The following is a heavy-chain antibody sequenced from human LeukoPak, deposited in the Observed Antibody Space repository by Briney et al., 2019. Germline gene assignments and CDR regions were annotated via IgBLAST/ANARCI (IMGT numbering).Heavy chain of an antibody. Sequence: GGSLRLSCAASGFAFSSYAMSWVRQAPGRGLEWVAVISYHGRTKYYADSVQGRFTISRDNSKNTLYLQMNSLRPEDTAAYYCAKKMGEMSAPTPFDFWGQGTMVTVSS. D-gene: IGHD5-24*01. V-gene: IGHV3-30*18. CDR3: AKKMGEMSAPTPFDF. CDR1: GFAFSSYA. J-gene: IGHJ3*01. CDR2: ISYHGRTK.